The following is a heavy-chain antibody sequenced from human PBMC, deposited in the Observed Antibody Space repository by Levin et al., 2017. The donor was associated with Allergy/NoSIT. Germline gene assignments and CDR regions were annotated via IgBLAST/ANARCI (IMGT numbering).Heavy chain of an antibody. CDR2: ISWNSGSI. V-gene: IGHV3-9*01. J-gene: IGHJ4*02. D-gene: IGHD3-22*01. Sequence: GGSLRLSCAASGFTFDDYAMHWVRQAPGKGLEWVSGISWNSGSIGYADSVKGRFTISRDNAKNSLYLQMNSLRAEDTALYYCAKAPRGYYDSSGYYSFFDYWGQGTLVTVSS. CDR1: GFTFDDYA. CDR3: AKAPRGYYDSSGYYSFFDY.